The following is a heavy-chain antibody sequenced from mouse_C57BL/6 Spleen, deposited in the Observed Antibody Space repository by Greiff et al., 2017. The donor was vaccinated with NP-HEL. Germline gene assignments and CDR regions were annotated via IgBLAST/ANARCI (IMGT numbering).Heavy chain of an antibody. V-gene: IGHV1-26*01. J-gene: IGHJ1*03. CDR2: INPNNGGT. CDR3: ARGYSKGYFDV. Sequence: EVQLQQSGPELVKPRASVKISCKASGYTFTDYYMNWVKQSHGKSLEWIGDINPNNGGTSYNQKFKGKATLTVDKSSSTAYMELRSLTSEDSAVYYCARGYSKGYFDVWGTGTTVTVSS. CDR1: GYTFTDYY. D-gene: IGHD2-5*01.